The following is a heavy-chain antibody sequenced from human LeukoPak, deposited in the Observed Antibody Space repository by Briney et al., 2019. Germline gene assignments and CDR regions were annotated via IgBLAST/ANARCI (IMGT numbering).Heavy chain of an antibody. CDR3: ARDDDNSGGMDV. D-gene: IGHD1-1*01. J-gene: IGHJ6*02. CDR1: GFTFSSYA. V-gene: IGHV3-23*01. Sequence: GGSLRLSCAASGFTFSSYAMSWVRQAPGKGLEWVSAISGSGGSTYYADSVKGRFTISRDNAKNSLYLQMNSLRAEDTAVYYCARDDDNSGGMDVWGQGTTVTVSS. CDR2: ISGSGGST.